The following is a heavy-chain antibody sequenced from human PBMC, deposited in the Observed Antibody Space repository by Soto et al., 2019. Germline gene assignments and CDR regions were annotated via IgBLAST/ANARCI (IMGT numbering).Heavy chain of an antibody. CDR3: AREGYDILTGYSDAFDI. V-gene: IGHV7-4-1*01. Sequence: ASVKVSCKASGYTFTSYAMNWARQAPGQGLEWMGWINTNTGNPTYAQGFTGRFVFSLDTSVSTAYLQICSLKAEDTAVYYCAREGYDILTGYSDAFDIWGQGSMVTVSS. CDR2: INTNTGNP. J-gene: IGHJ3*02. CDR1: GYTFTSYA. D-gene: IGHD3-9*01.